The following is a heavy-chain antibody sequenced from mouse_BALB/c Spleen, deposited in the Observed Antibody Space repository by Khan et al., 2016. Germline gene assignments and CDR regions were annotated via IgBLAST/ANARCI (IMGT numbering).Heavy chain of an antibody. CDR3: ARYDQDFDAWFAS. CDR1: GFSLTNSG. V-gene: IGHV2-9*02. J-gene: IGHJ3*01. Sequence: VQLKESGPGLVAPSQSLSITCTVSGFSLTNSGIHWVRQPPRKGLDWLGVIWAGGSTDYNSALMSRLSITRDTTQNQIFLKMNSLQTDDTAMYYCARYDQDFDAWFASWGQGTLVTVSA. D-gene: IGHD2-10*02. CDR2: IWAGGST.